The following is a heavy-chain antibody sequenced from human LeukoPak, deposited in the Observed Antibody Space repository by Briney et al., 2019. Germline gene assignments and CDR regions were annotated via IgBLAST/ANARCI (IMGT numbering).Heavy chain of an antibody. V-gene: IGHV4-38-2*02. J-gene: IGHJ6*03. Sequence: SETLSLTCTLSSYSINSGNYWGWIRQPPGKGLEWAGNIYRSGSTYYNPSLESRVTISIDMSKNQFSLRLRSVTAADTAVYYCARETSQKGAHYMDVWGKGTTVTISS. CDR1: SYSINSGNY. D-gene: IGHD3-16*01. CDR3: ARETSQKGAHYMDV. CDR2: IYRSGST.